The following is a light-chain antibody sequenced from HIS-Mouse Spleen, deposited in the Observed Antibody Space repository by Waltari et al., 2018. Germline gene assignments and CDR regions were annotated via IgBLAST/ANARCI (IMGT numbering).Light chain of an antibody. V-gene: IGKV2-28*01. CDR1: QSLLHSNGYNY. CDR2: LGS. J-gene: IGKJ3*01. Sequence: DIVMTQSPLSLPVTLGEPAPIPCRSSQSLLHSNGYNYLDWYLQKPGQSPQLLIYLGSNRASGVPDRFSGSGSGTDFTLKISRVEAEDVGVYYCMQALQTPFTFGPGTKVDIK. CDR3: MQALQTPFT.